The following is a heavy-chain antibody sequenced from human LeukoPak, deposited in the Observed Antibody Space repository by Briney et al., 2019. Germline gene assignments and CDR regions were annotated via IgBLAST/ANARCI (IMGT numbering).Heavy chain of an antibody. J-gene: IGHJ4*02. D-gene: IGHD2/OR15-2a*01. CDR3: AKRHGLIDTRHFDY. CDR1: GFTFTIYG. Sequence: GGSLRLSCAAFGFTFTIYGISWVRQAPGKGLEWVSAISSTGRTIYYAESVKGRFTISRDDSKNTVYLRMNSLRAEDTAVYYCAKRHGLIDTRHFDYWGQGTLVTVSS. CDR2: ISSTGRTI. V-gene: IGHV3-23*01.